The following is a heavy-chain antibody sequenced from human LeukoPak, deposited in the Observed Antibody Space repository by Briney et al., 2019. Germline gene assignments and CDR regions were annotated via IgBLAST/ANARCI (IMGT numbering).Heavy chain of an antibody. J-gene: IGHJ6*02. V-gene: IGHV3-74*01. CDR1: GFTFSSYW. CDR3: ARGLWDSYYYYYGMDV. D-gene: IGHD5-18*01. Sequence: GGSLRLSCAASGFTFSSYWMHWVRQAPGKGVVWVSRINSDGSSTSYADSVKGRFTISRDNAKNTLYLQMNSLRAEDTAVYYCARGLWDSYYYYYGMDVWGQGATVTVSS. CDR2: INSDGSST.